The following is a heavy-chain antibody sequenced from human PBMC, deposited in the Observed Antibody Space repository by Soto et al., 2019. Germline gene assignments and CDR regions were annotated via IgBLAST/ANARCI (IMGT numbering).Heavy chain of an antibody. J-gene: IGHJ4*02. Sequence: GGSLRLSCAASGFPFSIFAMSLVRQSPGKGLDWVSSISGSGGSTYSADSVKGRFTISRDNSKNTLYLQMSSLRAEDTAVYYCARGFSAGKGSPHDFWGQGCVVTVSS. CDR3: ARGFSAGKGSPHDF. V-gene: IGHV3-23*01. CDR2: ISGSGGST. D-gene: IGHD6-13*01. CDR1: GFPFSIFA.